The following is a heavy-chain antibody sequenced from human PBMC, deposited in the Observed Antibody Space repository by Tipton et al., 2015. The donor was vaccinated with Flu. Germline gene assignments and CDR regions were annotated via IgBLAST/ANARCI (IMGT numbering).Heavy chain of an antibody. D-gene: IGHD3-22*01. CDR1: GGSISGDDYY. CDR2: IYHSGRT. J-gene: IGHJ4*02. V-gene: IGHV4-39*01. Sequence: TLSLTCTVSGGSISGDDYYWGWIRQPPGKGLEWIGNIYHSGRTYYNPSLKSRVTISVDTSKNQFSLKLSSVTAADTALYYCAGNNYYDSSGYYYSLDYWGQGTLVTVSS. CDR3: AGNNYYDSSGYYYSLDY.